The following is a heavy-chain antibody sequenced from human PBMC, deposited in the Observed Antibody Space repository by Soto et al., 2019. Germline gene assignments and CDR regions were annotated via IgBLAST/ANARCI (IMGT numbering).Heavy chain of an antibody. CDR3: AKDSHYYGSGSYSKNWFDP. D-gene: IGHD3-10*01. CDR1: GFTFSSYG. CDR2: ISYDGSNK. J-gene: IGHJ5*02. V-gene: IGHV3-30*18. Sequence: QVQLVESGGGVVQPGRSLRLSCAASGFTFSSYGMHWVRQAPGKGLEWVAVISYDGSNKYYADSVKGRFTISRDNSKNTLYLQMNSLRAEDTAVYYCAKDSHYYGSGSYSKNWFDPWGQGTLVTVSS.